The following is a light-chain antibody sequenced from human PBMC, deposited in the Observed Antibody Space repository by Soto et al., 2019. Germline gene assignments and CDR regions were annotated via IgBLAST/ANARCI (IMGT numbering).Light chain of an antibody. J-gene: IGKJ1*01. V-gene: IGKV1-5*03. CDR3: QHYNSYSEA. CDR2: KAS. Sequence: GDSVTITCRATQGISSFLAWYQQKPGKAPKLLIYKASTLKSGVPSRFSGSGSGTEFTLTISSLQPDDFATYYCQHYNSYSEAFGQGTKVDI. CDR1: QGISSF.